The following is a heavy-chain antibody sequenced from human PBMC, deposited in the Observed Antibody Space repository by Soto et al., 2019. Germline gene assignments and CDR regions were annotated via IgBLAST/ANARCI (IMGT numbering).Heavy chain of an antibody. J-gene: IGHJ4*02. V-gene: IGHV3-23*01. CDR3: ARGGPGTYFDF. CDR1: GFTFSSYA. Sequence: EVQLLESGGGLVQPGGSLRLSCAASGFTFSSYAMNWVRQAPGKGLEWVSVISGSGGSTYYADSVKGRFTISRDNSKNTLYLQMNSLRAADTAVYFCARGGPGTYFDFWGQGTLVTVSS. D-gene: IGHD6-13*01. CDR2: ISGSGGST.